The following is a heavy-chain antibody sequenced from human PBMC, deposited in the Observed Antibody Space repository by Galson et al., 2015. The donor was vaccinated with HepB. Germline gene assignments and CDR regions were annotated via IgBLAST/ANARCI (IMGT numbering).Heavy chain of an antibody. D-gene: IGHD3-22*01. CDR3: ARDGHRGSSGSKIPFDY. V-gene: IGHV1-18*01. CDR2: TSAYNGNT. J-gene: IGHJ4*01. CDR1: GYTFTSYG. Sequence: SVKVSCKASGYTFTSYGISWVRQAPGQGLEWMGWTSAYNGNTNYAQKLQGRVTMTTDTSTSTAYMELRSLRSDDTAVYYCARDGHRGSSGSKIPFDYWGQGTLVTVSS.